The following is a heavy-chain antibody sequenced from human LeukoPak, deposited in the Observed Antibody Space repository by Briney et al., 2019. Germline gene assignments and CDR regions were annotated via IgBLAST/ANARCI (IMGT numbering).Heavy chain of an antibody. D-gene: IGHD3-16*01. CDR1: GFSVSSNY. Sequence: PGGSLRLSCAASGFSVSSNYMTWVRQAPGKGLDWVSVIFSGGNTYYADSVKGRFTISRDNSKNTLYLQVNSLRAEDTAVYYCARDRGEGTDYWGQGTLVTVSS. CDR2: IFSGGNT. V-gene: IGHV3-53*01. J-gene: IGHJ4*02. CDR3: ARDRGEGTDY.